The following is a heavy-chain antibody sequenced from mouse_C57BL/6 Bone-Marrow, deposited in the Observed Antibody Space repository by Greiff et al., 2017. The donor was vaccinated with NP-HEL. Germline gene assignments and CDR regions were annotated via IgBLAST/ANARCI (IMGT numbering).Heavy chain of an antibody. J-gene: IGHJ4*01. Sequence: EVQLVESGGGLVQPGGSLKLSCAASGFTFSDYGMAWVRQAPRKGPEWVAFISNLAYSIYYADTVTGRFTISSENAKNTLYLEMSSLRSEDTAMYYWARHPRGDYAKGYWGQGTSVTVSS. CDR1: GFTFSDYG. CDR3: ARHPRGDYAKGY. CDR2: ISNLAYSI. V-gene: IGHV5-15*01.